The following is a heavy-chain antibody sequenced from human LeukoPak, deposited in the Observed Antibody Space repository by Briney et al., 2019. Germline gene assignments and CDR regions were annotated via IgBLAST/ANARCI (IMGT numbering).Heavy chain of an antibody. J-gene: IGHJ4*02. D-gene: IGHD3-22*01. CDR1: GFTFSSYA. CDR3: AKGGHSVIVVKIDY. CDR2: ISGSGGST. V-gene: IGHV3-23*01. Sequence: GGSLRLSCAASGFTFSSYAMSWVRQSPGKGLEWVSAISGSGGSTYYADSVKGRFTISRDNSKNTLYLQMNSLRAEDTAVYYCAKGGHSVIVVKIDYWGQGTLVTVSS.